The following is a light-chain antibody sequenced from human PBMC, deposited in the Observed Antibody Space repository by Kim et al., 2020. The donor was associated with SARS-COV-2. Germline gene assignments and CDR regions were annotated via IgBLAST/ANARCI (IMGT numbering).Light chain of an antibody. J-gene: IGLJ3*02. Sequence: QTVVTQEPSLSVSPGGTVTLTCGLSSGSVSTSDSPSWYRQTPCRPPRTLIHTTNIRSSGVPDRFSGSILGNKAALTIAGAQTDDESDYYCVLYMTYGISVFGGGTKLTVL. V-gene: IGLV8-61*01. CDR3: VLYMTYGISV. CDR2: TTN. CDR1: SGSVSTSDS.